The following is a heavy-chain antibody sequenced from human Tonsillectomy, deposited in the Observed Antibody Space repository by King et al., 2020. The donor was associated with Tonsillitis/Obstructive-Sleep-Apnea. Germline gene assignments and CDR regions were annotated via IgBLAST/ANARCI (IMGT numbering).Heavy chain of an antibody. D-gene: IGHD2-8*02. V-gene: IGHV1-2*04. CDR1: GYTLTAYY. CDR2: INPNNGGP. J-gene: IGHJ3*02. Sequence: QLVQSGAEVKKPGASVKVSCEASGYTLTAYYLHWVRQAPGQGLEWMGWINPNNGGPNYAQNFQGSVTMTRDTSISTAYMELSRLRSDDTAVYYCARSPGGTVAFDIWGQGTMVTVSS. CDR3: ARSPGGTVAFDI.